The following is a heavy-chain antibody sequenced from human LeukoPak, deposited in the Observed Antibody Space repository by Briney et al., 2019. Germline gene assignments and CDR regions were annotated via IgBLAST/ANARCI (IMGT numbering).Heavy chain of an antibody. CDR3: ARGYCSSTSCYFYFDY. V-gene: IGHV4-4*07. D-gene: IGHD2-2*01. J-gene: IGHJ4*02. CDR2: IYTSGST. Sequence: SETLSLTCTVSGGSISSHYWSWLRQPAGKGLEWIGRIYTSGSTNYNPSLKSRVTMSVDTSKNQFSLKLSSVTAADTAVYYCARGYCSSTSCYFYFDYWGQGTLVTVSS. CDR1: GGSISSHY.